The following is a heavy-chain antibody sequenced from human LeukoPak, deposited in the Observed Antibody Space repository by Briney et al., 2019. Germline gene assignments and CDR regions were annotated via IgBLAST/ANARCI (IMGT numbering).Heavy chain of an antibody. Sequence: GGSLRLSCAASGFTFRDYWMTWVRQAPGKGLEWVASLKHDGSEKYYVDSVKGRFTISRDNAKNSLYLQMISLRAEDTAVYFCAGRGDFDYWGQGILVTVSA. V-gene: IGHV3-7*01. CDR1: GFTFRDYW. J-gene: IGHJ4*02. D-gene: IGHD3-10*01. CDR2: LKHDGSEK. CDR3: AGRGDFDY.